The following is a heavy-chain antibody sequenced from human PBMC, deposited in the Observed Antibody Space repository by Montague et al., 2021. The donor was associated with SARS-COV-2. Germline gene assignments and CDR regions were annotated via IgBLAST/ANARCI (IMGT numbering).Heavy chain of an antibody. D-gene: IGHD2-2*01. J-gene: IGHJ4*02. CDR1: GFTFSNYW. V-gene: IGHV3-7*01. CDR3: ARDPNCGSTSCYYYY. Sequence: SLRLSCAASGFTFSNYWMSWVRQAPGKGLEWVANIKEDGGQKYYVDSVKGRFTISRDNAKNSLYLQMNSLRAEDTAVYYCARDPNCGSTSCYYYYWGQGTLVTVSS. CDR2: IKEDGGQK.